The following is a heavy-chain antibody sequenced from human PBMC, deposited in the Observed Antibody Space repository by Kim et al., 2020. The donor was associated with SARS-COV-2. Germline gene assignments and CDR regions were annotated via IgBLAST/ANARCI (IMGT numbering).Heavy chain of an antibody. V-gene: IGHV3-48*02. D-gene: IGHD3-10*01. Sequence: GGSLRLSCAASGFTFSSYSMNWVRQAPGKGLEWVSYISSSSSTIYYADSVKGRFTISRDNAKNPLYLQMNSLRDEDTAVYYCARVGHYGSALDMYVWGQGSTVTVSS. CDR2: ISSSSSTI. J-gene: IGHJ6*02. CDR3: ARVGHYGSALDMYV. CDR1: GFTFSSYS.